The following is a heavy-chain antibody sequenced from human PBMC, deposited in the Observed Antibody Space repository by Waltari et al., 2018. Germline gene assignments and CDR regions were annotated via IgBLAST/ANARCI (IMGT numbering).Heavy chain of an antibody. V-gene: IGHV4-34*01. D-gene: IGHD5-12*01. J-gene: IGHJ4*02. Sequence: QVQLQQWGAGLLKPSDTLSLTCGVSTEFFSGYPLNWTRQPPGKGLEWIGEVSDIGGTTYNPSLKSRVTISVDASEKKFSLKLSSVTAADTAVYYCARAFDSGYDSYYFDSWGQGTLVTVSS. CDR1: TEFFSGYP. CDR3: ARAFDSGYDSYYFDS. CDR2: VSDIGGT.